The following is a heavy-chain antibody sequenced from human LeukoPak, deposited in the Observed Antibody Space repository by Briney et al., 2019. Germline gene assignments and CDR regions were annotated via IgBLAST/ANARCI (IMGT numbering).Heavy chain of an antibody. Sequence: PGGSPRLSCAASGFTFSNYWMSWVRQAPGKGLEWVANIKQDGSEKYYVDSVKGRFTISRDNAKNSLYLQMNSLRAEDTAVYYCARSQYYYDSSGYYHFDYWGQGTLVTVSS. CDR1: GFTFSNYW. V-gene: IGHV3-7*01. J-gene: IGHJ4*02. CDR2: IKQDGSEK. CDR3: ARSQYYYDSSGYYHFDY. D-gene: IGHD3-22*01.